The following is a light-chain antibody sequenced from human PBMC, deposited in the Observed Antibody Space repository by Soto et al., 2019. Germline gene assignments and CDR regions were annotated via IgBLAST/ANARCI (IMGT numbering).Light chain of an antibody. CDR1: QSVSSDF. CDR2: GAS. J-gene: IGKJ4*01. Sequence: IVLTQSPGTLSLSPGERATLSCRASQSVSSDFLAWYQRKPGQAPRLLIFGASSRATGIPDRFSGSGSGTDFTLTISRLEPEDFAVYYCQQRSNWPRALTFGGGTKVDIK. V-gene: IGKV3D-20*02. CDR3: QQRSNWPRALT.